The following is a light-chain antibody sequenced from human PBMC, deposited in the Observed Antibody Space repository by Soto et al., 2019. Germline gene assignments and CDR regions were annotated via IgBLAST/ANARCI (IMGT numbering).Light chain of an antibody. CDR2: DAS. Sequence: ILMTHPTTAPSVYLGEIGILSCRASQSVGAHLAWYQQKPGQAPRLLIYDASTRATRIPSRFSGSGSGTEFTLTISSLQSEDFAVYYCQQDDNCTRRFGQGSKVDIK. J-gene: IGKJ1*01. V-gene: IGKV3-15*01. CDR3: QQDDNCTRR. CDR1: QSVGAH.